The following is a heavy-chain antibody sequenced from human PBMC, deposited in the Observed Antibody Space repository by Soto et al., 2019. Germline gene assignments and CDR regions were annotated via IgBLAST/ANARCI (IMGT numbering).Heavy chain of an antibody. V-gene: IGHV1-3*01. Sequence: ASVKVSCKASGYTFTSYAMHWVRPAPGQRLEWMGWINAGNGNTKYSQKFQGRITITRDTSASTAYMELSSLRSEDTAVYYCARGPGGPDGPGDYWGQGTLVTVSS. CDR3: ARGPGGPDGPGDY. J-gene: IGHJ4*02. CDR1: GYTFTSYA. D-gene: IGHD2-15*01. CDR2: INAGNGNT.